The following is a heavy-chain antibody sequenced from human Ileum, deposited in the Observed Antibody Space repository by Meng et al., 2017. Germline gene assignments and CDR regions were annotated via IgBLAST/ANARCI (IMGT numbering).Heavy chain of an antibody. J-gene: IGHJ5*02. Sequence: VQLRAPGPGLVRPSETLSLTCTVSGGSVRSGLYYWSWIRQPPGKGLEWIGYIYYSGSINYNPSLKSRVTISVDTSKNQFPLNLSSVTAADTAVYYCARDSGWFDRWGQGTLVTVSS. V-gene: IGHV4-61*01. CDR1: GGSVRSGLYY. CDR2: IYYSGSI. CDR3: ARDSGWFDR.